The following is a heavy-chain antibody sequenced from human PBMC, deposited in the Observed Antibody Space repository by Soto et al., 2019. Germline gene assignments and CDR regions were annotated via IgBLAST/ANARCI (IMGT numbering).Heavy chain of an antibody. D-gene: IGHD2-2*01. V-gene: IGHV3-74*01. CDR1: GFTFSSYG. CDR2: INGDGRTT. CDR3: ARGVPNCSSSSCYFDF. Sequence: GGSLRLSCAASGFTFSSYGMHWVRQAPGKGLEWVSRINGDGRTTSHADSVKGRFTISRDNAKNTLYLQMNSLRVEDTAVYYCARGVPNCSSSSCYFDFWGQGILVTVSS. J-gene: IGHJ4*02.